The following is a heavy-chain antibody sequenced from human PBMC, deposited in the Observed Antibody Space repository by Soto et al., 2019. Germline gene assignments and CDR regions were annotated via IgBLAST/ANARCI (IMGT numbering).Heavy chain of an antibody. V-gene: IGHV3-21*01. CDR1: GFTFSSYS. J-gene: IGHJ5*02. D-gene: IGHD5-18*01. CDR3: ARGFTAMDNNWFDP. CDR2: ISSSSSYI. Sequence: GGSLRLSCAASGFTFSSYSMNWVRQAPGKGLEWVSSISSSSSYIYYADSVKGRFTISRDNAKNSLYLQMNSLRAEDTAVYYCARGFTAMDNNWFDPWGQGTLVTVS.